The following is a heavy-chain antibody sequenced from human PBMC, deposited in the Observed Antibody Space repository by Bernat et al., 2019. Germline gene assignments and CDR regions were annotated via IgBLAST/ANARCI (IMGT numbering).Heavy chain of an antibody. D-gene: IGHD3-10*01. CDR3: AAGYYYGSGSYYIPDY. V-gene: IGHV1-58*01. Sequence: QMQLVQSGPEVKKPGTSVKVSCKASGFTFTSSAVQWVRQARGQRLEWIGWIVVGSGNTNYAQKFQERVTITRAMATSTDYMELSSLRSEDTAVYYCAAGYYYGSGSYYIPDYWGQGTLVTVSS. CDR2: IVVGSGNT. CDR1: GFTFTSSA. J-gene: IGHJ4*02.